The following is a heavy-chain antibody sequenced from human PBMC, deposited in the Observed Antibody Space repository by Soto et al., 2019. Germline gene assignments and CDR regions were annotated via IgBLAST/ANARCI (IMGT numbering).Heavy chain of an antibody. V-gene: IGHV3-30*18. CDR2: ISNDGSNE. CDR3: AKCEVRGSIPYYFYY. Sequence: PLRLSCAGSGFNYRRFGIHWVRQAPGKGLEWVARISNDGSNEYYVESVKGRFTISRDNSKNTLYLQMYSLRAEDTALHYCAKCEVRGSIPYYFYYWGLGTLVPVSS. CDR1: GFNYRRFG. D-gene: IGHD3-10*01. J-gene: IGHJ4*02.